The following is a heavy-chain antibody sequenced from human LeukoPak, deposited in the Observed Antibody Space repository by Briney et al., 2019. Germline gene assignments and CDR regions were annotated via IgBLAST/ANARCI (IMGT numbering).Heavy chain of an antibody. J-gene: IGHJ4*02. CDR2: INHSGST. Sequence: SETLSLTCAVYGGSFSGYYWSWIRQPPGKGLEWIGEINHSGSTNYNPSLKSRVTISVDTSKNQFSLKLSSVTAADAAVYYCARGRASSGYPFDYWGQGTLVTVSS. CDR1: GGSFSGYY. CDR3: ARGRASSGYPFDY. D-gene: IGHD3-22*01. V-gene: IGHV4-34*01.